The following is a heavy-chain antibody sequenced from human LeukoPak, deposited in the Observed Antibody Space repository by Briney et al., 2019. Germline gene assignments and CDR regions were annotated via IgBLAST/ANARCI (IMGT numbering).Heavy chain of an antibody. J-gene: IGHJ4*02. CDR2: IKQDGSEK. CDR3: ASRAGYTGSWSAFDY. Sequence: GGSLRLSCTASTLTLNNYWMSWVRHALGKGLEWVANIKQDGSEKYHVDSVKGRFTISRDNAKNSLYLQMNSLRAEDTAVYYCASRAGYTGSWSAFDYWGQGTLVTVSS. V-gene: IGHV3-7*05. CDR1: TLTLNNYW. D-gene: IGHD6-13*01.